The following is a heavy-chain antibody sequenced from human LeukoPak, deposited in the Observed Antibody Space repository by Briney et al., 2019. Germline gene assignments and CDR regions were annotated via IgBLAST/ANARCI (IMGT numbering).Heavy chain of an antibody. J-gene: IGHJ5*02. CDR2: IHRSGNT. Sequence: SETLSLSCTVSGYSISSGYYWAWIRQPPGRRLEWIGTIHRSGNTNYNPSLKSRITISLDMSKNQVSLKVHSVTAADTAVYYCAREAGGDYYHTSDYSQRASWGQGTLVTVSS. D-gene: IGHD3-22*01. CDR3: AREAGGDYYHTSDYSQRAS. V-gene: IGHV4-38-2*02. CDR1: GYSISSGYY.